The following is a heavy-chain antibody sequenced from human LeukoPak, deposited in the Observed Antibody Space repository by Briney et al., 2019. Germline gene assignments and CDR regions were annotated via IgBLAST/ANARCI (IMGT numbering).Heavy chain of an antibody. CDR3: AKDRPTYDFWTALGVSDAFDI. V-gene: IGHV3-23*01. CDR1: GFTFSSYA. CDR2: ISGSGGST. J-gene: IGHJ3*02. Sequence: GGSLRLSCAASGFTFSSYAMSWVRQAPGKGLEWVSAISGSGGSTYYADSVKGRFTISRDNSKNTLYLQMNSLRAEDTAVYYCAKDRPTYDFWTALGVSDAFDIWGQGTMVTVSS. D-gene: IGHD3-3*01.